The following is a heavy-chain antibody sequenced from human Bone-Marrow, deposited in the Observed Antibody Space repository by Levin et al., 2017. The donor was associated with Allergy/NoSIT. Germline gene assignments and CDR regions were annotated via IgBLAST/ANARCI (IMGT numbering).Heavy chain of an antibody. CDR1: GFTLSSYG. J-gene: IGHJ5*02. Sequence: PGGSLRLSCAASGFTLSSYGMHWVRQAPGKGLEWVAVTWYDGTNQYYADSVKGRFTISRDESKNTLYMHMNSLRGEDTAVYYCARDQDGYNFADQWGQGTLVTVSS. V-gene: IGHV3-33*01. D-gene: IGHD5-24*01. CDR3: ARDQDGYNFADQ. CDR2: TWYDGTNQ.